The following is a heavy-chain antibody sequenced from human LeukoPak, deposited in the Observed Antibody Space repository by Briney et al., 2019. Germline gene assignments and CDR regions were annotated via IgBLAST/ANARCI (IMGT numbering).Heavy chain of an antibody. V-gene: IGHV3-73*01. CDR3: TRDQGATKGYYYYGMDV. D-gene: IGHD1-26*01. CDR2: IRSKANSYAT. Sequence: GGSLKLSCAASGFTFSGSVMHWVRQASGKGLEWVGRIRSKANSYATAYGASVKGRFTISRDDSKNTAYLQMNSLKTEDTAVYYCTRDQGATKGYYYYGMDVWGQGTTVTVSS. CDR1: GFTFSGSV. J-gene: IGHJ6*02.